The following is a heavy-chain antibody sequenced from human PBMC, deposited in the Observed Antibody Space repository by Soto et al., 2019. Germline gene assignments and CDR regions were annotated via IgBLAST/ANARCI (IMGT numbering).Heavy chain of an antibody. CDR2: TNHSGST. D-gene: IGHD3-22*01. V-gene: IGHV4-4*02. CDR1: GGSISSTNW. Sequence: PSETLSLTCVVSGGSISSTNWWTWIRQPPGKGLEWIGETNHSGSTNYNPSLKSRVTISVDTSKNQFSLKLRSVTAADTAVYYCARGARDSSGYYSIDYWGRGTLVTVSS. J-gene: IGHJ4*02. CDR3: ARGARDSSGYYSIDY.